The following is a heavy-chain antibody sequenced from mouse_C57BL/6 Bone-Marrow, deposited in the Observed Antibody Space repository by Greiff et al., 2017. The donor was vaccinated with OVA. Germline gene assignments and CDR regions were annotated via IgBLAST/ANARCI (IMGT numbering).Heavy chain of an antibody. CDR2: IDPSDGYT. CDR1: GYTFTSYW. J-gene: IGHJ2*01. V-gene: IGHV1-69*01. Sequence: VQLQQPGAELVMPGASVKMSCKASGYTFTSYWMHWVKQRPGQGLEWIGEIDPSDGYTNYNQKFKGNATLTVDKSSSTAYMQLSSLTSEDSAVYYCARDYFDDWGQGTTLTVSS. CDR3: ARDYFDD.